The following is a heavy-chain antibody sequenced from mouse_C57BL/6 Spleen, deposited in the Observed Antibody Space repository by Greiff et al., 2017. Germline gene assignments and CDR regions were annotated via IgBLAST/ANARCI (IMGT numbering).Heavy chain of an antibody. V-gene: IGHV1-54*01. Sequence: QVQLKQPGAELVRPGTSVKVSCKASGYAFTNYLIEWVKQRPGQGLEWIGVINPGSGGTNYNEKFKGKATLTADKSSSTAYMQLSSLTSEDSAVYFCARWGDFDYWGQGTTLTVSS. CDR2: INPGSGGT. CDR3: ARWGDFDY. CDR1: GYAFTNYL. J-gene: IGHJ2*01.